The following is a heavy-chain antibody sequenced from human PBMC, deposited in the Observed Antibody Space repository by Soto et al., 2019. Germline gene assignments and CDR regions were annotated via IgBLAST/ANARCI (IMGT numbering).Heavy chain of an antibody. J-gene: IGHJ3*02. Sequence: QVQLVESEGGVVQPGRSLRLSCAASGFTFSFYGMHWVRQAPGKGLEWVAVISYDGSNKYYADSVKGRFTISRDNSKNTLYLQMNSLRAEDTAVYYCAKDLGHGGRGAFDIWGQGTMVTVSS. D-gene: IGHD7-27*01. CDR1: GFTFSFYG. V-gene: IGHV3-30*18. CDR2: ISYDGSNK. CDR3: AKDLGHGGRGAFDI.